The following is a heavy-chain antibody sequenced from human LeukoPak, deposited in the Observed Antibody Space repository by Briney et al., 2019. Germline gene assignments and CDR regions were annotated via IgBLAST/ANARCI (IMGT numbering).Heavy chain of an antibody. J-gene: IGHJ6*03. CDR1: GYSFTSYW. D-gene: IGHD3-16*01. CDR2: IYPGDSDT. V-gene: IGHV5-51*01. Sequence: GESLKISCKGSGYSFTSYWIGWVRQMPGKGLEWMGIIYPGDSDTRYSPSFQGQVTISADKSISTAYLQWSSLKASDTAMYYCARHEVAWGGQGGDYYYYYMDVWGKGTTVTVSS. CDR3: ARHEVAWGGQGGDYYYYYMDV.